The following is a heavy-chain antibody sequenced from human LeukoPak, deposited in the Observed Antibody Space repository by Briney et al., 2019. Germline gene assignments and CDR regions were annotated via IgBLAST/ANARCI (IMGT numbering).Heavy chain of an antibody. V-gene: IGHV4-59*01. CDR3: ARAEGLLWFGELNYFDY. Sequence: SSETLSLTCTVSGGSISSYYWSWIRQPPGKGLEWIGYIYYSGSTNYNPSLKSRVTISVDTSKNQFSLKLSSVTAADTAVYYCARAEGLLWFGELNYFDYWGQGTLVTVSS. D-gene: IGHD3-10*01. J-gene: IGHJ4*02. CDR1: GGSISSYY. CDR2: IYYSGST.